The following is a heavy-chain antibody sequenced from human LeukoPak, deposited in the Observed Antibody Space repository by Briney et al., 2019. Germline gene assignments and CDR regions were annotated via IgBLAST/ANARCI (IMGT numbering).Heavy chain of an antibody. CDR2: IIPMFGTA. CDR3: GRDLGVRGVIQIQVFLD. Sequence: SVKVSCKASGGTFSSYEISWVRQAPGQGLEWMGGIIPMFGTAKYAQKFQGRVTITADKSTSTAYMELSSLRSEDTAVYYCGRDLGVRGVIQIQVFLDWGQGTLVTVSS. V-gene: IGHV1-69*06. J-gene: IGHJ4*02. CDR1: GGTFSSYE. D-gene: IGHD3-10*01.